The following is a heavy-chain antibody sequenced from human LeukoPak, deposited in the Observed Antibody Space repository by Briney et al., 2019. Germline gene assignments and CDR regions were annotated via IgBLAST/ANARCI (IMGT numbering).Heavy chain of an antibody. J-gene: IGHJ4*02. V-gene: IGHV3-21*01. D-gene: IGHD5-12*01. CDR3: ARVSDAFDYFFDS. CDR1: GFTFDDYG. Sequence: NPGGSLRLSCAASGFTFDDYGMSWVRQAPGKGLEWVSSVSRSSRFIFYADSVQGRFTIFRDDAKDSLFLQMNSLRAEDTAVYYCARVSDAFDYFFDSWGQGTLVTVSS. CDR2: VSRSSRFI.